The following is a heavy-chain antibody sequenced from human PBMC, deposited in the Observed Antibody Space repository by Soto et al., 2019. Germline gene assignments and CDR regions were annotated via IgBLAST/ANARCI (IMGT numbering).Heavy chain of an antibody. CDR1: GGSISSYY. D-gene: IGHD2-15*01. V-gene: IGHV4-4*07. CDR2: VYTCGST. CDR3: AGERGTVVVVPADQTGYYLDY. Sequence: QVQLQESGPGLVKPSETLSLTCTVSGGSISSYYWSWIRQPDGTGLGWIGRVYTCGSTSSTPSLKSRVTISVDMSKNQYSRKLSSVPAADTAVYYCAGERGTVVVVPADQTGYYLDYWGQGTLVTVSS. J-gene: IGHJ4*02.